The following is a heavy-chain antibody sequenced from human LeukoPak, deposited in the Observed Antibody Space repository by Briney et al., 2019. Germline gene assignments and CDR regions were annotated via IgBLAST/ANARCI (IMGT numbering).Heavy chain of an antibody. D-gene: IGHD5-24*01. Sequence: GGSLRLSCAASGFTFSSCWMHWVRQAPREGLVWVSRINVVVSSTNYADSVKGRFTISRDNAKNTLYLQMNSLRAEHTAVYYCARVSAGYNLDYWGRGTLVTVSS. CDR2: INVVVSST. CDR1: GFTFSSCW. CDR3: ARVSAGYNLDY. V-gene: IGHV3-74*01. J-gene: IGHJ4*02.